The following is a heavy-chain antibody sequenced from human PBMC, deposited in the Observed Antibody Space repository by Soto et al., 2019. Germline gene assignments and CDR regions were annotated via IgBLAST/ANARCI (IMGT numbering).Heavy chain of an antibody. CDR2: INPSGGST. D-gene: IGHD3-3*01. CDR3: ARGSSIFGVVYDAFDI. V-gene: IGHV1-46*01. CDR1: GYTFTSYY. J-gene: IGHJ3*02. Sequence: ASVKVSCKASGYTFTSYYMHWVRQAPGPGLEWMGIINPSGGSTSYAQKFQGRVTMTRDTSTSTVYMELSSLRSEDTAVYYCARGSSIFGVVYDAFDIWGQGTMVTVSS.